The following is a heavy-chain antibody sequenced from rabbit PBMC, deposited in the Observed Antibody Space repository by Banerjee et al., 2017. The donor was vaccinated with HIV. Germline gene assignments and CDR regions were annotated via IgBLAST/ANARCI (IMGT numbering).Heavy chain of an antibody. D-gene: IGHD2-1*01. J-gene: IGHJ6*01. V-gene: IGHV1S7*01. CDR2: IDPVFGST. CDR1: GFDFSSYY. Sequence: PGGSLKLSCKASGFDFSSYYMSWVRQAPGKGLEWIGYIDPVFGSTYYASWVNGRFTISSHNAQNTLYLQLNSLTAADTATYFCASTYGESTYHPALWGPGTLVTVS. CDR3: ASTYGESTYHPAL.